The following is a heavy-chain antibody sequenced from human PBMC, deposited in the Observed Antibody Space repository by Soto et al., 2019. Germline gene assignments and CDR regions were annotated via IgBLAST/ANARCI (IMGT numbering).Heavy chain of an antibody. V-gene: IGHV3-30*02. CDR1: GFIFSSYG. J-gene: IGHJ4*02. D-gene: IGHD3-3*01. CDR2: IWYDGSNK. Sequence: GGSLRLSCAASGFIFSSYGMHWVRQAPGKGLEWVAVIWYDGSNKYYADSVKGRFTISRDNSKNTLYLQMNSLRAEDTAVYYCAKGRFRVRFSEWFHDPYFDYWGQGTLVTVSS. CDR3: AKGRFRVRFSEWFHDPYFDY.